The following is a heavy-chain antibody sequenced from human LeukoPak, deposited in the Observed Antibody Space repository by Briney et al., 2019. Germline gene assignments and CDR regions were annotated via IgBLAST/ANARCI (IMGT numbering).Heavy chain of an antibody. CDR1: GFTFSGYA. Sequence: PGGSLRLSCAASGFTFSGYAMSWVRQAPGKGLEWVSAISGSGGSTYYADSVKGRFTISRDNSKNTLYLQMNSLRAEDTAVYYCAKAPSYYYDSSGYYGLFDYWGQGTLVTVSS. J-gene: IGHJ4*02. V-gene: IGHV3-23*01. CDR3: AKAPSYYYDSSGYYGLFDY. CDR2: ISGSGGST. D-gene: IGHD3-22*01.